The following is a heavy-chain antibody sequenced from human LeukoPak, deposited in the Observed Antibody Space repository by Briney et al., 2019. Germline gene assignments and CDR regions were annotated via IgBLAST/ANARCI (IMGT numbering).Heavy chain of an antibody. J-gene: IGHJ4*02. CDR3: ARHRKYYYGSGSYGGFDY. V-gene: IGHV4-34*01. CDR1: GGSFSGYY. Sequence: SETLSLTCAVYGGSFSGYYWSWIRQPPGKGLEWIGEINHSGSTNYNPSLKSRVTISVDTSKNQFSLKLSSVTAADTAVYYCARHRKYYYGSGSYGGFDYWGQGTLVTVSS. D-gene: IGHD3-10*01. CDR2: INHSGST.